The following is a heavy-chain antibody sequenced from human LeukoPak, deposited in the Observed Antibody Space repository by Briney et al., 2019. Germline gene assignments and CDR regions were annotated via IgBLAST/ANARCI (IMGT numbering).Heavy chain of an antibody. D-gene: IGHD5-18*01. CDR2: IIPILGIA. V-gene: IGHV1-69*04. CDR1: GGTFSSYA. J-gene: IGHJ6*02. CDR3: ARDLRYSRGV. Sequence: SVKVSCKASGGTFSSYAISWVRQAPGQGLEWKGRIIPILGIANYAQKFQGRVTITADKSTSTAYMELSSLRSEDTAVYYCARDLRYSRGVWGQGTTVTVSS.